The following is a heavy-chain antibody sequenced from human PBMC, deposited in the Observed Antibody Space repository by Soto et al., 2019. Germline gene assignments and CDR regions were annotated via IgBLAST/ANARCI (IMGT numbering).Heavy chain of an antibody. CDR3: ARHSDVDTAMVHFDY. CDR2: IYYSGST. CDR1: GGSISSSSYY. J-gene: IGHJ4*02. Sequence: QLQLQESGPGLVKPSETLSLTCTVSGGSISSSSYYWGWIRQPPGKGLEWIGSIYYSGSTYYNPSLKSRVTISVDTSKNQFSLKLSSVTAADTAVYYCARHSDVDTAMVHFDYWGQGTLVTVSS. V-gene: IGHV4-39*01. D-gene: IGHD5-18*01.